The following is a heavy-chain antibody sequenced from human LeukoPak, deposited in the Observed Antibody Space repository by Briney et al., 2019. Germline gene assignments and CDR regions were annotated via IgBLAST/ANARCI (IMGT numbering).Heavy chain of an antibody. J-gene: IGHJ4*02. CDR2: ISGSGGST. V-gene: IGHV3-23*01. CDR3: AKRFGAAGYYFDY. CDR1: GFTFSSYA. Sequence: GGSLRLSCAASGFTFSSYAMGWVRQAPGKGLEWVSAISGSGGSTYYADSVKGRFTISRDNSKNTLYLQMNSLRAEDTAVYYCAKRFGAAGYYFDYWGQGTLVTVSS. D-gene: IGHD3-10*01.